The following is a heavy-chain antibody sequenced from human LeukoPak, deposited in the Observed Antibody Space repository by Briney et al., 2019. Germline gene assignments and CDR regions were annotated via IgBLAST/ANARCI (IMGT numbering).Heavy chain of an antibody. V-gene: IGHV3-74*01. D-gene: IGHD1-26*01. J-gene: IGHJ4*02. CDR1: GFTFSSNW. CDR2: INGDGGTS. CDR3: ARSSYQPYFDY. Sequence: PGGSLRLSFADSGFTFSSNWIHWVRQAPGKGLVLVSRINGDGGTSTYADSVRGRFTISRDNARNTVYLQMNSLRAEDTAVYYCARSSYQPYFDYWGRGTLVTVSS.